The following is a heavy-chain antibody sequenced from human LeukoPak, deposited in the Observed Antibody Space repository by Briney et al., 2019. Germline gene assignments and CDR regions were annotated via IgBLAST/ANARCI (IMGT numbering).Heavy chain of an antibody. CDR2: ISSSSSYI. D-gene: IGHD6-13*01. V-gene: IGHV3-21*01. Sequence: GGSLRLSCAASGFTFSSYSINWVRQAPGKGLEWVSSISSSSSYIYYADSVKGRFTISRDNAKNSLYLQMNSLRAEDTAVYYCARDGDSSSWSDYWGQGTLVTVSS. J-gene: IGHJ4*02. CDR3: ARDGDSSSWSDY. CDR1: GFTFSSYS.